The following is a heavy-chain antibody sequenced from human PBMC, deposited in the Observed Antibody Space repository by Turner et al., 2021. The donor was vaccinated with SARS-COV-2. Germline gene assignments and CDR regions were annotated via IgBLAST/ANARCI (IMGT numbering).Heavy chain of an antibody. CDR3: AKVVLQGIPNFDY. CDR2: VNPNSGGT. J-gene: IGHJ4*02. D-gene: IGHD6-13*01. CDR1: GYTFTNYY. Sequence: QVQLVQSGAEVKKPGASVKVSCKTSGYTFTNYYMHWVRQAPGQGPEWRGWVNPNSGGTNYALKLQGRVTMTSDTSITTAYMELSSLRSDDTAVYYCAKVVLQGIPNFDYWGQGTLVTVSS. V-gene: IGHV1-2*02.